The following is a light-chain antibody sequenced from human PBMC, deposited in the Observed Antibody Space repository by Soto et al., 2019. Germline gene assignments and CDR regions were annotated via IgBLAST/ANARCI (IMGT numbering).Light chain of an antibody. V-gene: IGKV3-15*01. CDR3: QSYDDWPYS. CDR1: ESLTTN. Sequence: EIVMTQSPAALSVSPGERVTLSCRASESLTTNLAWYQHKPGQAPRLLIYGASTKATGIPARFSGSGSATDLTLTISSLQSEDFSASNCQSYDDWPYSFGQGTKGESK. J-gene: IGKJ2*01. CDR2: GAS.